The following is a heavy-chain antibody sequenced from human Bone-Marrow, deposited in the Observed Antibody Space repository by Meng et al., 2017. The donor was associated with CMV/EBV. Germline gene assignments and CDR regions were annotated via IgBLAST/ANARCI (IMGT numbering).Heavy chain of an antibody. Sequence: GESLKISCAASGFTVSSNYMSWVRQAPGKGLEWVSVIYSGGSTYYADSVKGRFTISRDNSKNTLYLQMNSLRAEDTAVYYCARDPNSSGSTHWGQGTLVTVSS. V-gene: IGHV3-66*02. CDR1: GFTVSSNY. CDR3: ARDPNSSGSTH. CDR2: IYSGGST. D-gene: IGHD6-19*01. J-gene: IGHJ4*02.